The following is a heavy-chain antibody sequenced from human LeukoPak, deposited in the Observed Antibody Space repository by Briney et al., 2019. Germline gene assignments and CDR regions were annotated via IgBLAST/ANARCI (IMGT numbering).Heavy chain of an antibody. D-gene: IGHD4-23*01. J-gene: IGHJ4*02. CDR2: ISHDGSNK. V-gene: IGHV3-30*04. Sequence: GRSLRLSCAASGFTFSSYAMHWVRQAPGKGLEWVAVISHDGSNKYYADSVKGRFTISRDNSKNMLYLQMGSLRPDDTAVYYCGRDPSGGYYFAYWGQGRLVTASS. CDR1: GFTFSSYA. CDR3: GRDPSGGYYFAY.